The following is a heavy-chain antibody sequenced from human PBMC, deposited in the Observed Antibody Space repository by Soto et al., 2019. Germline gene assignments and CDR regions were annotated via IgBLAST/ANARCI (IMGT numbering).Heavy chain of an antibody. D-gene: IGHD6-13*01. J-gene: IGHJ4*02. V-gene: IGHV6-1*01. CDR1: GDSVSSNSAA. CDR3: ASEIAAAGPYDY. CDR2: TYYRSKWYN. Sequence: SQTLSLTCAISGDSVSSNSAAWNWIRQSPSRGLEWLGRTYYRSKWYNDYAVSVKSRITINPDTSKNQFSLKLTSVTAADTAVYYCASEIAAAGPYDYWGQGTLVTVSS.